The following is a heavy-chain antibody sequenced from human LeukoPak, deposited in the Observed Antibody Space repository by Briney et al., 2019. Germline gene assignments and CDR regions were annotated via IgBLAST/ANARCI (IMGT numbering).Heavy chain of an antibody. D-gene: IGHD2-15*01. CDR2: IHYSGST. CDR1: GASITGDNYY. Sequence: KTSETLSLTCTVSGASITGDNYYWTWIRQHPGKGLQWIVYIHYSGSTYYNPSLKSRVSISLDTSQNQFSLRLNSVTAADTAVYYCARAHFLGYCSGDRCYPLIHKCFDPWGQGTLVTVSS. CDR3: ARAHFLGYCSGDRCYPLIHKCFDP. V-gene: IGHV4-31*03. J-gene: IGHJ5*02.